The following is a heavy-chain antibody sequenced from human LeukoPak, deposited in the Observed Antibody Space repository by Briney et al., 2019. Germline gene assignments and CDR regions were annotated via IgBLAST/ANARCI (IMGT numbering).Heavy chain of an antibody. CDR2: IRSKPNNYAT. J-gene: IGHJ4*02. CDR1: GFTFSGSA. D-gene: IGHD3-3*01. CDR3: ARVSIFGVVRQGAVSDY. V-gene: IGHV3-73*01. Sequence: GGSLKLSCAASGFTFSGSALHWVRQASGKGLEWVSRIRSKPNNYATAYAASVKGRFTISRDNSKNTLYLQMNSLRAEDTAVYYCARVSIFGVVRQGAVSDYWGQGTLVTVSS.